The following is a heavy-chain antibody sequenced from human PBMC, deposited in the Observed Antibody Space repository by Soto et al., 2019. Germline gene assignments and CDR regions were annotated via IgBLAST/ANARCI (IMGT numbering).Heavy chain of an antibody. V-gene: IGHV3-64*01. D-gene: IGHD6-19*01. J-gene: IGHJ6*02. CDR1: GFTFSSYA. CDR2: ISSNGGST. Sequence: EVQLVESGGGLVQPGGSLRLSCAASGFTFSSYAMHWVRQAPGKGLEYVSAISSNGGSTYYANSVKGRFTISTDNSKNTLYLQMGSRRAEDMAVYYCARNLYSSYGMDVWGQGTTVTVSS. CDR3: ARNLYSSYGMDV.